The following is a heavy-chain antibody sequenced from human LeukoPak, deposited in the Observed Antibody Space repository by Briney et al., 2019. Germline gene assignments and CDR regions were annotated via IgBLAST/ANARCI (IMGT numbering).Heavy chain of an antibody. CDR2: IYHSGST. Sequence: SETLSLTCAVSGGSISSGGYSWSWIRQPPGKGLEWIGYIYHSGSTYYNPSLKSRVTISVDRSKNQFSLKLSSVTAADTAVYYCARRRFVGATKTPLFDYWGQGTLVTVSS. CDR1: GGSISSGGYS. J-gene: IGHJ4*02. D-gene: IGHD1-26*01. CDR3: ARRRFVGATKTPLFDY. V-gene: IGHV4-30-2*01.